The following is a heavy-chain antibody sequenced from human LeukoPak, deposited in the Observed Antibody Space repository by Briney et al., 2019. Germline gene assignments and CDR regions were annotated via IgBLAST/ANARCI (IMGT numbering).Heavy chain of an antibody. J-gene: IGHJ3*02. V-gene: IGHV3-11*04. CDR3: ASEILGYDAFDI. CDR2: ISNKGSSSSTT. D-gene: IGHD7-27*01. Sequence: GGSLRLSCAASGFTFSDYYMGWVRQAPGKGLEWVSYISNKGSSSSTTYYADSVKGRFTISRDNAKNSLYLQMNSLRAEDTAVYYCASEILGYDAFDIWGQGTMVTVSS. CDR1: GFTFSDYY.